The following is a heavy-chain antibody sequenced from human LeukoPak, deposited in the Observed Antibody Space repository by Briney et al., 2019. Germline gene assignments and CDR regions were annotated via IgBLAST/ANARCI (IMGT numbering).Heavy chain of an antibody. CDR1: GFAFASYS. D-gene: IGHD1-1*01. Sequence: GGSLRLSCAASGFAFASYSMNWVRQAPGEGLEWVSSVSGDSTYIYNAGSVKGRFTISRDNAQASLYLQMISLRADDTAVYYCARVSGRLERQSDLDYWGQGTLVIVSS. CDR2: VSGDSTYI. V-gene: IGHV3-21*01. CDR3: ARVSGRLERQSDLDY. J-gene: IGHJ4*02.